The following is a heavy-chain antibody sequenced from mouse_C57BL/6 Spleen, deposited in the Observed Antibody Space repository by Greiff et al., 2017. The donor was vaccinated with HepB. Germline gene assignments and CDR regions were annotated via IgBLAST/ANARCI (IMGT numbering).Heavy chain of an antibody. V-gene: IGHV5-4*01. CDR1: GFTFSSYA. Sequence: EVKLMESGGGLVKPGGSLKLSCAASGFTFSSYAMSWVRQTPEKRLEWVATISDGGSYTYYPDNVKGRFTISRDNAKNNLYLQMSHLKSEDTAMYYCARDRGYYGSTPYYFDYWGQGTTLTVSS. J-gene: IGHJ2*01. D-gene: IGHD1-1*01. CDR2: ISDGGSYT. CDR3: ARDRGYYGSTPYYFDY.